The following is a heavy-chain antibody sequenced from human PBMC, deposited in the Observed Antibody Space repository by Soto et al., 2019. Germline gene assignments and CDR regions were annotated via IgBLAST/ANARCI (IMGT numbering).Heavy chain of an antibody. V-gene: IGHV3-23*01. CDR1: GFTFSSYS. Sequence: GGSLRLSCAATGFTFSSYSISWVRQAPWKGLEWVSAISGSGVSTYYADSVKGRFTISRDNSKNTLYLQMNSLRAEDTAVYYCAKDGGRAYGMDVWGQRTTVTVCS. J-gene: IGHJ6*02. D-gene: IGHD1-26*01. CDR2: ISGSGVST. CDR3: AKDGGRAYGMDV.